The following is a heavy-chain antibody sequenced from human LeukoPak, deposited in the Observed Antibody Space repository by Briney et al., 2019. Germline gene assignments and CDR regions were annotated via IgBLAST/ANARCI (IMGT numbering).Heavy chain of an antibody. V-gene: IGHV4-30-2*05. CDR2: IYHSGST. CDR3: ARGEFGGVTDAFDI. D-gene: IGHD3-16*01. J-gene: IGHJ3*02. Sequence: PSQTLSLTCTVSGGSISSGGYYWSWIRQPPGKGLEWIGYIYHSGSTYYNPSLKSRVTISVDTSKNQFSLKLSSVTAADTAVYYCARGEFGGVTDAFDIWGQGTMVTVSS. CDR1: GGSISSGGYY.